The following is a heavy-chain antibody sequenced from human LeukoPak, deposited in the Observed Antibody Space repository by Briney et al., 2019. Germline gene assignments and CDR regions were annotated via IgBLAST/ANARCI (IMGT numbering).Heavy chain of an antibody. CDR2: IRHDGSNK. CDR3: ANSKTDRSTRGNNIAAAGTGCDY. V-gene: IGHV3-30*02. Sequence: GGSLRLSCAASGFTFSSYGMHWVRQAPGKGLEWVAFIRHDGSNKYYADSVKGRFTISRDNSKNTLYLQMNSLRAEDTAVYYCANSKTDRSTRGNNIAAAGTGCDYWGQGTLVTVSS. D-gene: IGHD6-13*01. CDR1: GFTFSSYG. J-gene: IGHJ4*02.